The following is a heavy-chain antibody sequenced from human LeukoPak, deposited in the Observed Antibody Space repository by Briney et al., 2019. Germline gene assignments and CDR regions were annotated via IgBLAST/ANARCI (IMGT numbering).Heavy chain of an antibody. Sequence: SETLSLTCSVSVDSVTSPSYFWGWIRQPPGGGLEWIGRIYYRGTTHYNPSLKSRVAISTDTSKNEFSLRLSSVTAADTALYYCASAYCSSTTCPFDSWGQGTLVTVSS. J-gene: IGHJ4*02. CDR1: VDSVTSPSYF. CDR2: IYYRGTT. V-gene: IGHV4-39*01. CDR3: ASAYCSSTTCPFDS. D-gene: IGHD2-2*01.